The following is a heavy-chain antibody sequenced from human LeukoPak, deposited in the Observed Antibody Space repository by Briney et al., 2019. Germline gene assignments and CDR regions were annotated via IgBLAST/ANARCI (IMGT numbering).Heavy chain of an antibody. Sequence: PGGSLRLSCAASGFTFSNYAMTWVRQAPGKGLEWVSSISNGGRNIYYTDSVKGRFTISRDSSKDTLYLQMDSLRAEDTAIYYCSKNESRGYTYSLDSWGQGTLVTVSS. V-gene: IGHV3-23*01. CDR2: ISNGGRNI. CDR1: GFTFSNYA. J-gene: IGHJ4*02. D-gene: IGHD5-18*01. CDR3: SKNESRGYTYSLDS.